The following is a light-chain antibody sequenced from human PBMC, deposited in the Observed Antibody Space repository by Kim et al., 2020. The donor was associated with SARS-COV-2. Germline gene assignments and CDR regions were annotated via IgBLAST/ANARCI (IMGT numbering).Light chain of an antibody. CDR1: SLRSYY. CDR3: NSRDSSGNHPPWV. CDR2: GKN. Sequence: GQKVRITCQGDSLRSYYASWYQQKPGQAPVLVIYGKNNRPSGIPDRFSGSSSGNTASLTITGAQAEDEADYYCNSRDSSGNHPPWVFGGGTQLTVL. V-gene: IGLV3-19*01. J-gene: IGLJ3*02.